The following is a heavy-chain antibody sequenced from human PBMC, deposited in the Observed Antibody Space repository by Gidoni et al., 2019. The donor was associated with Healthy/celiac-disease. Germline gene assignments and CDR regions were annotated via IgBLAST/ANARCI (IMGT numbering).Heavy chain of an antibody. J-gene: IGHJ4*02. CDR1: GFTFSSYA. CDR3: AKGRGYSYGQIDY. D-gene: IGHD5-18*01. V-gene: IGHV3-23*01. Sequence: EVQLLESGGGLVQPGGSLRLSCAASGFTFSSYAMSWVRQAPGKGLEWVSASSGSGGSTYYADSVKGRFTISRDNSKNTLYLQMNSLRAEDTAVYYCAKGRGYSYGQIDYWGQGTLVTVSS. CDR2: SSGSGGST.